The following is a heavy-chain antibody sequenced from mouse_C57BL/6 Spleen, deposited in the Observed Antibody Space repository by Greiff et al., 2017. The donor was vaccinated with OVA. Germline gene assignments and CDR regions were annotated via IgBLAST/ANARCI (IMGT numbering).Heavy chain of an antibody. J-gene: IGHJ3*01. CDR2: IYPGDGDT. CDR1: GYAFSSSW. Sequence: VKLQESGPELVKPGASVKISCKASGYAFSSSWMNWVKQRPGKGLEWIGRIYPGDGDTNYNGKFKGKATLTADKSSSTAYMQLSSLTSEDSAVYFCARSEGNYPAWFAYWGQGTLVTVSA. V-gene: IGHV1-82*01. CDR3: ARSEGNYPAWFAY. D-gene: IGHD2-1*01.